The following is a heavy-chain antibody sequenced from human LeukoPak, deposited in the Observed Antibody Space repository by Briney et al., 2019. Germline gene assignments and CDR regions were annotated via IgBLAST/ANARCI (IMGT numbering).Heavy chain of an antibody. CDR1: AFTFNSYA. V-gene: IGHV3-30*04. J-gene: IGHJ6*03. CDR2: ISFDGRNK. D-gene: IGHD2-2*01. Sequence: GGSLRLSCAASAFTFNSYAMHWVRQAPGKGLEWVAIISFDGRNKYYADSVKGRFTNSRDNSKNTLYLQMNSLRVEDTAVYYCAREVSIVVVPAAPPSYMDVWGKGTTVTVSS. CDR3: AREVSIVVVPAAPPSYMDV.